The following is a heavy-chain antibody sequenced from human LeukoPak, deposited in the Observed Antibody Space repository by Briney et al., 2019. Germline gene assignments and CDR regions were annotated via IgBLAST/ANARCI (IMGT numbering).Heavy chain of an antibody. CDR1: GGSFSGYY. J-gene: IGHJ3*02. CDR3: ARRVQVLRYFDWLPRYAFDI. D-gene: IGHD3-9*01. V-gene: IGHV4-34*01. Sequence: SETLSLTCAVYGGSFSGYYWSWIRQPPGKGLEWIGEINHSGSTNYNPSLKSRVTISVDTSKNQFSLKLSSVTAADTAVYYCARRVQVLRYFDWLPRYAFDIWGQGTMVTVSS. CDR2: INHSGST.